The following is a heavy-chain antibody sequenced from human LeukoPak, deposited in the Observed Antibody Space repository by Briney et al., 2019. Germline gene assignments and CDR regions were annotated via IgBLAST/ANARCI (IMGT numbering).Heavy chain of an antibody. CDR3: ARAKKYYDYVWGSYRRNVDY. J-gene: IGHJ4*02. Sequence: ASVTVSCTASGYTFTSYDINWVRQATGQGLEWMGWMNPNSGNTGYAQKFQGRVTMTRNTSISTAYMELSSLRSEDTAVYYCARAKKYYDYVWGSYRRNVDYWGQGTLVTVSS. V-gene: IGHV1-8*01. CDR2: MNPNSGNT. D-gene: IGHD3-16*02. CDR1: GYTFTSYD.